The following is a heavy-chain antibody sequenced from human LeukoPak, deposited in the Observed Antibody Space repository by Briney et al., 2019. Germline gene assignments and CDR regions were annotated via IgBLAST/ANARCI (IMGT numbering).Heavy chain of an antibody. CDR1: GFTFSSYT. Sequence: AGGSLRLSCAASGFTFSSYTMTWVRQAPGKGLEWVSAISGSGGNTYYADSVKGRFTISRDNSKNTLYLQMNSLRAEDTAVYYCAKDRRAGSYDYLGQGTLVTVSS. D-gene: IGHD3-10*01. J-gene: IGHJ4*02. CDR2: ISGSGGNT. V-gene: IGHV3-23*01. CDR3: AKDRRAGSYDY.